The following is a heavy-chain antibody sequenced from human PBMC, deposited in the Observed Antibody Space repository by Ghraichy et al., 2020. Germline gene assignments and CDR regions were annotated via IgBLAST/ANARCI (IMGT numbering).Heavy chain of an antibody. CDR2: IYYSGST. Sequence: SQTLSLTCTVSGGSISSSSYYWGWIHQPPGKGLEWIGSIYYSGSTYYNPSLKSRVTISVDTSKNQFSLKLSSVTAADTAVYYCARNTAAGTGPDYWGQGTLVTVSS. D-gene: IGHD6-13*01. CDR3: ARNTAAGTGPDY. V-gene: IGHV4-39*01. J-gene: IGHJ4*02. CDR1: GGSISSSSYY.